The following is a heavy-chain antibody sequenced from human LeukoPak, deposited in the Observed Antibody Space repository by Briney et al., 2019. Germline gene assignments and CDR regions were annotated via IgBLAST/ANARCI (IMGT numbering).Heavy chain of an antibody. J-gene: IGHJ5*02. CDR1: GFTFSSYW. CDR2: INPDGSEK. D-gene: IGHD6-19*01. V-gene: IGHV3-7*03. CDR3: AREGGSGWYSGWFDP. Sequence: GGSLRLSCAVSGFTFSSYWMSWVRQAPGKGLVWVANINPDGSEKKYVDSVKGRFIISRDNAENSLDLQMNSLRVEDTAVYYCAREGGSGWYSGWFDPWGQGTRVTVPS.